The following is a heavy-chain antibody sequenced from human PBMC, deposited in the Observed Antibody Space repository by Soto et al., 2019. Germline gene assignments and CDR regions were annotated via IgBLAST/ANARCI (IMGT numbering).Heavy chain of an antibody. D-gene: IGHD3-22*01. CDR3: AINYYDSSGYPTPDY. CDR1: GGTFSSYA. V-gene: IGHV1-69*06. J-gene: IGHJ4*02. CDR2: IIPIFGTA. Sequence: RASVKVSCKASGGTFSSYAISWLRQAPGQGLEWMGGIIPIFGTANYAQKFQGRVTITADKSTSTAYMELSSLRPEDTAVYYCAINYYDSSGYPTPDYWGQGTLVTVSS.